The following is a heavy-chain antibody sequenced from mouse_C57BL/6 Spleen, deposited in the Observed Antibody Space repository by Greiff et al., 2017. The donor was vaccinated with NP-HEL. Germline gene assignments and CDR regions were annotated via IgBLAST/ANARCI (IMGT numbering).Heavy chain of an antibody. J-gene: IGHJ4*01. V-gene: IGHV1-52*01. CDR1: GYTFTSYW. CDR3: AREGLRPLYAMDY. Sequence: QVHVKQSGAELVRPGSSVKLSCKASGYTFTSYWMHWVKQRPIQGLEWIGNIDPSDSETHYNQKFKDKATLTVDKSSSTAYMQLSSLTSEDSAVYYCAREGLRPLYAMDYWGQGTSVTVSS. CDR2: IDPSDSET. D-gene: IGHD2-4*01.